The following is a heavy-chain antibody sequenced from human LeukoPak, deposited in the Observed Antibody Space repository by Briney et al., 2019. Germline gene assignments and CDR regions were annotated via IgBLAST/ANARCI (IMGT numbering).Heavy chain of an antibody. CDR2: ISETI. D-gene: IGHD3-16*01. CDR1: GFVFSRDN. V-gene: IGHV3-48*04. Sequence: GGSLRLSCIASGFVFSRDNMNWVRQAPGKGLEWVAHISETIYYADSAQGRFTISRDNAKNSLYLQMSNLRVDDTAMYYCVREVGRPKTFYFDSWGRGTPVTVSS. CDR3: VREVGRPKTFYFDS. J-gene: IGHJ4*02.